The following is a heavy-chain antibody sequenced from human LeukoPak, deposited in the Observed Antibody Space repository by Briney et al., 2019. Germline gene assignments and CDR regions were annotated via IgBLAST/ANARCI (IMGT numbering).Heavy chain of an antibody. CDR3: ARNQRRLDY. CDR2: IKKDGSEK. D-gene: IGHD1-14*01. CDR1: GFTFCNYW. J-gene: IGHJ4*02. Sequence: GGSLRLSCAASGFTFCNYWMTWVREAPGKGLGFVDNIKKDGSEKYYVHSVRGRFTISRDNAKYSLYLQMNSLRAEDTAVYYCARNQRRLDYWGQGTLVTVSS. V-gene: IGHV3-7*01.